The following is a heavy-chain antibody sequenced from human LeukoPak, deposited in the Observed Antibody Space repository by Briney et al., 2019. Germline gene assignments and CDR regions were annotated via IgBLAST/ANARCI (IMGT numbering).Heavy chain of an antibody. CDR2: ICKSGGST. Sequence: GGSLRLSCAASGFTFSSYAMSWVRQAPGRGLEWVSAICKSGGSTYYADSVRGRFTISRDNSKNTLYLQMNSLRAEDTAVYYCAKDRIAAAGFRSYYFDYWGQGTLVTVSS. V-gene: IGHV3-23*01. CDR1: GFTFSSYA. J-gene: IGHJ4*02. D-gene: IGHD6-13*01. CDR3: AKDRIAAAGFRSYYFDY.